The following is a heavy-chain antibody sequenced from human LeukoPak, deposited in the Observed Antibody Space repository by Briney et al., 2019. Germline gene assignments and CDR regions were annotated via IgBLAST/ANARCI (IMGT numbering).Heavy chain of an antibody. V-gene: IGHV3-23*01. Sequence: PGGSVRLSCAASGFTFSSYVMSWVRQAPGKGLEWVSAISGSGGSTYYADSVKGRFTISRDNSKNTLYLQMNSLRAEDTAVYYCAKEHSSSWEFDYWGQGTLVTVSS. CDR3: AKEHSSSWEFDY. J-gene: IGHJ4*02. CDR1: GFTFSSYV. D-gene: IGHD6-13*01. CDR2: ISGSGGST.